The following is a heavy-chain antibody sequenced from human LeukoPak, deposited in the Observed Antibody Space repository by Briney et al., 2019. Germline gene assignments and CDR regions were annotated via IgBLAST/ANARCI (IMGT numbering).Heavy chain of an antibody. D-gene: IGHD3-22*01. CDR2: INAGNGNT. CDR1: GGTFSSYA. V-gene: IGHV1-3*01. Sequence: ASVKVSCKASGGTFSSYAMHWVRQAPGQRLEWMGWINAGNGNTEYSQKFQGRVTITRDTSASTAYMELSSLRSEDTAVYYCARAAPYYYDSSGYYPQYYYYGMDVWGQGTTVTVSS. CDR3: ARAAPYYYDSSGYYPQYYYYGMDV. J-gene: IGHJ6*02.